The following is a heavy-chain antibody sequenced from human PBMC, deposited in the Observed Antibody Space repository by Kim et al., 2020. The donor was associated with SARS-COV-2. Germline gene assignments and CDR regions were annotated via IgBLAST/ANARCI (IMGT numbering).Heavy chain of an antibody. CDR3: ARGAQEPPGY. CDR1: GFTFSTYA. J-gene: IGHJ4*02. D-gene: IGHD1-26*01. CDR2: ISYDGSNK. V-gene: IGHV3-30*04. Sequence: GGSLRLSCAASGFTFSTYAMHWVRQAPGKGLEWVAVISYDGSNKYYADSVKGRFTISRDNSKNTLYLQMNSLRAEDTAMYYCARGAQEPPGYWGQGTLVTVSS.